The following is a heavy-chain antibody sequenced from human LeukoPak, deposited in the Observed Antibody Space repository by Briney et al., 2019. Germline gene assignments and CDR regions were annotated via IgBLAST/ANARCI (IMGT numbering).Heavy chain of an antibody. CDR1: GFSVSANY. CDR2: IYGGGDT. CDR3: ARDYYVSGTHHRYFDL. D-gene: IGHD3-10*01. Sequence: GGSLRLSCAASGFSVSANYMSWVRQAPGKGLEWVSGIYGGGDTYYADSVKGRFTISRDNSKNTLFLQMNSLRAEDTAVYYCARDYYVSGTHHRYFDLWGRGTLVTVSS. J-gene: IGHJ2*01. V-gene: IGHV3-53*01.